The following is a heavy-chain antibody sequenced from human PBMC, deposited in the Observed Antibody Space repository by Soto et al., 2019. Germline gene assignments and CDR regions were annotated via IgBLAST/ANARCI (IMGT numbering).Heavy chain of an antibody. V-gene: IGHV1-3*01. CDR1: GYTFTSYA. J-gene: IGHJ4*02. CDR2: INAGNGNT. CDR3: ARSIVVVTAADY. D-gene: IGHD2-21*02. Sequence: QVQLVQSGAEVKKPGASVKVSCKASGYTFTSYAMHWVRQAPGRRLEWMRWINAGNGNTKYSQKFQGRVTITRDTSASTAYMELSSLRSEDTAVYYCARSIVVVTAADYWGQGTLVTVSS.